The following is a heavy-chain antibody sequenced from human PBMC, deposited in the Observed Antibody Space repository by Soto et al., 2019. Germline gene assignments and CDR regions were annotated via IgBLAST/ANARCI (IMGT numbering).Heavy chain of an antibody. J-gene: IGHJ6*02. V-gene: IGHV1-69*06. CDR1: GGTFSSYA. CDR3: VRDPVDTAMAYYYYGMDV. CDR2: IIPIFGTA. Sequence: QVQLVQSGAEVKKPGSSVKVSCKASGGTFSSYAISWVRQAPGQGLEWMGGIIPIFGTANYAQKFQGRVTITADKSTSTAYMELSSLRSEDTAVYYCVRDPVDTAMAYYYYGMDVWGQGTTVTVSS. D-gene: IGHD5-18*01.